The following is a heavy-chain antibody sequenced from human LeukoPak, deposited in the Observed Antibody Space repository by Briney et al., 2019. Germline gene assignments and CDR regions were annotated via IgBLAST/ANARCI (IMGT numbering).Heavy chain of an antibody. CDR1: GGSISSYY. Sequence: PSETLSLTCTGSGGSISSYYWSWLRQPPGKGLEWIGYIYYSGSTNYNPSLKSRVTISVDTSQNQFSLKLSSVTAADTAVYYCARGGRPSSRQNLDYWGQGTLVTVSS. D-gene: IGHD2/OR15-2a*01. CDR3: ARGGRPSSRQNLDY. CDR2: IYYSGST. J-gene: IGHJ4*02. V-gene: IGHV4-59*01.